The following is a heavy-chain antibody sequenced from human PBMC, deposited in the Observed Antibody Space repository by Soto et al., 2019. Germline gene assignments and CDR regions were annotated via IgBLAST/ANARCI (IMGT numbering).Heavy chain of an antibody. CDR2: IDWDDDK. J-gene: IGHJ6*02. CDR1: GFSLATTGMS. V-gene: IGHV2-70*04. D-gene: IGHD4-17*01. Sequence: SGPTLVNPTQSLTLSCTFSGFSLATTGMSVNWIRDPPGKALEWLARIDWDDDKLYSTSLKTRLTISKDTSKNQVVLTMTDMDPADTGTYYCARIHRVTTGLYAMDVWGQGTTVTVSS. CDR3: ARIHRVTTGLYAMDV.